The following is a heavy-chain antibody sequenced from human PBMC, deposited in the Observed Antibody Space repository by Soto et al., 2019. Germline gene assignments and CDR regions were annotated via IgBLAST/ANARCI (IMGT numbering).Heavy chain of an antibody. V-gene: IGHV3-23*01. J-gene: IGHJ3*02. CDR2: ISGSGGST. CDR3: AKAQLAYCGGDCYFPAGAFDI. D-gene: IGHD2-21*02. Sequence: GGSLRLSCAASGFTFSSYAMSWVRQAPGKGLEWVSAISGSGGSTYYADSVKGRFTISRENSKNTLYLQMNSLRAEDTAVYYCAKAQLAYCGGDCYFPAGAFDIWGQGTMVTVSS. CDR1: GFTFSSYA.